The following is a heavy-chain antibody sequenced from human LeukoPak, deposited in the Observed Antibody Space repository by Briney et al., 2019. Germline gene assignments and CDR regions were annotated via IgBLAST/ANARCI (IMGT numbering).Heavy chain of an antibody. J-gene: IGHJ4*02. CDR2: TWYDGSNK. Sequence: GGSLRLSCAASGFTFRNYWMGWVRQAPGKGLEWVAVTWYDGSNKYYADSVKGRFTISRDNSKNTLYLQMNSLRAEDTAVYYCSFGELNYFDYWGQGTLVTVSS. V-gene: IGHV3-33*08. D-gene: IGHD3-10*01. CDR3: SFGELNYFDY. CDR1: GFTFRNYW.